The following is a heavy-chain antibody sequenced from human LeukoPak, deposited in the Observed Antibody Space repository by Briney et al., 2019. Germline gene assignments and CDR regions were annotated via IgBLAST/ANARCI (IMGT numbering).Heavy chain of an antibody. CDR2: INHSGST. D-gene: IGHD2-2*02. CDR1: GGSFSGYY. Sequence: PETLSLTCAVYGGSFSGYYWSWIRQPPGKGLEWIGEINHSGSTNYNPSLKSRVTISVDTSKNQFSLKLSSVTAADTAVYYCARRRLGYCSSTSCYIRAFDIWGQGTMVTVSS. CDR3: ARRRLGYCSSTSCYIRAFDI. J-gene: IGHJ3*02. V-gene: IGHV4-34*01.